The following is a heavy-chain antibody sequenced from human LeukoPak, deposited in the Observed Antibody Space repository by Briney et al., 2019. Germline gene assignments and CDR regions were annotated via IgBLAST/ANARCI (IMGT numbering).Heavy chain of an antibody. CDR1: GFNFRYYG. V-gene: IGHV3-30*02. CDR2: IRHDGSDK. J-gene: IGHJ6*03. CDR3: AKRAATGTEFYNYYYYMDV. D-gene: IGHD1-1*01. Sequence: GGSLRLSCAAGGFNFRYYGMHWVRQAPGKGLEWLAFIRHDGSDKFYADSVKGRFTVSRDNAKNTLFLEMNSLRGEDTALYYCAKRAATGTEFYNYYYYMDVWGKGTTVTVSS.